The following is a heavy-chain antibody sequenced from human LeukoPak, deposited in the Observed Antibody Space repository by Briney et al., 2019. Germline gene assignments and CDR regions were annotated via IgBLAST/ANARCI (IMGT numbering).Heavy chain of an antibody. CDR1: GFTFSSYG. J-gene: IGHJ4*02. CDR2: IYSGGNT. Sequence: GGSLRLSCAASGFTFSSYGMHWVRQAPGKGLEWVSFIYSGGNTLYSDSVKGRYTISRDNSKNTLYLQMNSLRAEDTAVYYCARRAGEYSHPYDYWGQGTLVTVSS. D-gene: IGHD4-17*01. CDR3: ARRAGEYSHPYDY. V-gene: IGHV3-53*01.